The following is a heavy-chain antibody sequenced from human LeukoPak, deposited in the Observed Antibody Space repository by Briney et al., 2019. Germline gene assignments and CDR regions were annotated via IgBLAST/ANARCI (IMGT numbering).Heavy chain of an antibody. CDR2: IRSNGDTT. J-gene: IGHJ3*02. V-gene: IGHV3-23*01. Sequence: PGGSLRLSCAASGFTFSSIAMTWVRQAPGKGLEWVSTIRSNGDTTYNADSVKGRFTISRDNSKNTLYLQLNSLRVEDTAIYYCAKALRYCSSTSCQERYGAFDIWGQGTMVTVSS. D-gene: IGHD2-2*01. CDR3: AKALRYCSSTSCQERYGAFDI. CDR1: GFTFSSIA.